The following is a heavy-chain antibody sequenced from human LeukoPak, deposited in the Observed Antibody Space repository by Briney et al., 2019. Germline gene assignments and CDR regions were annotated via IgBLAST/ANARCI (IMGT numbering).Heavy chain of an antibody. D-gene: IGHD3-10*01. CDR3: ARERGVGGSGTLDY. V-gene: IGHV3-53*01. Sequence: PGGSVTLPRAISGFTVSSNYMSWVRQGPGKGLEWVSVIYSGGSTYYADSVKGRFAISRDNSKNTLYLQMNSLRAEDTAVYYCARERGVGGSGTLDYWGQGTLVAVSS. CDR1: GFTVSSNY. J-gene: IGHJ4*02. CDR2: IYSGGST.